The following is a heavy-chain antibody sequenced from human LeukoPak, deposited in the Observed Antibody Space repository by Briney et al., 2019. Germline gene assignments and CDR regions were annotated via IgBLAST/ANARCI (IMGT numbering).Heavy chain of an antibody. V-gene: IGHV4-30-2*01. CDR3: ARGGYGSGRPNWFDP. D-gene: IGHD3-10*01. J-gene: IGHJ5*02. Sequence: SETLSLTCAVSGGSISSGGYSWSWIRQPPGKGLEWIGYIYHSGSTYYNPSLKSRVTISVDRSKNQFSLKLSSVTAADTAVYYCARGGYGSGRPNWFDPWGQGTLVTVSS. CDR1: GGSISSGGYS. CDR2: IYHSGST.